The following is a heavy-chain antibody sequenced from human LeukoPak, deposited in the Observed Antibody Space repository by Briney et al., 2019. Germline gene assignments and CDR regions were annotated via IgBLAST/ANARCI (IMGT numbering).Heavy chain of an antibody. CDR3: ARDMIILQS. Sequence: GGSLRLSCLASGFIFSNYWMTWVRQAPGKGLEWVANIKQDGSEKYDVDSVKGRFTISRDNAKKTLYLQMNSLRAEDTAVYFCARDMIILQSWGQGTLVTVSS. J-gene: IGHJ5*02. V-gene: IGHV3-7*04. D-gene: IGHD3-16*01. CDR2: IKQDGSEK. CDR1: GFIFSNYW.